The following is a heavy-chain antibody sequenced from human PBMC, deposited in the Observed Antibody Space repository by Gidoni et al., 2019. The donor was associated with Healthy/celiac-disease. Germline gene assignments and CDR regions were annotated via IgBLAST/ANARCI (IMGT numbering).Heavy chain of an antibody. CDR2: IIPIFGTA. CDR3: ARGFKYDSSGYYQPFGY. V-gene: IGHV1-69*12. J-gene: IGHJ4*02. D-gene: IGHD3-22*01. Sequence: QVQLVQSVAEVKKPGSSVNVSCTASGGPFSSYALSWVRQAPGQGLEVMGWIIPIFGTANYAQKFQGRVTITADEPTSTAYMELSSLRSEDTAVYYCARGFKYDSSGYYQPFGYWGQGTLVTVSS. CDR1: GGPFSSYA.